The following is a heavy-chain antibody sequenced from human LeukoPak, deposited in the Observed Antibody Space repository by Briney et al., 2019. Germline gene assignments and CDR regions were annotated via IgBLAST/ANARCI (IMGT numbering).Heavy chain of an antibody. V-gene: IGHV4-59*01. CDR1: DGSMSSYY. Sequence: SETLSLTCTVSDGSMSSYYWSWIRQPPGKGLEWIGYIYYSGSTNYKSSLKSRVTISVDTSKNQFSLKLSSVTAADTAVYYCARTTEGGYSYGYFYYYYMDVWGKGTTVTISS. CDR3: ARTTEGGYSYGYFYYYYMDV. D-gene: IGHD5-18*01. J-gene: IGHJ6*03. CDR2: IYYSGST.